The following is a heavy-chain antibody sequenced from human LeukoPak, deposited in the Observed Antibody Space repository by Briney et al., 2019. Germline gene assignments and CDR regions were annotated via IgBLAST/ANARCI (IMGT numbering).Heavy chain of an antibody. J-gene: IGHJ4*02. CDR1: GFTFSSYG. V-gene: IGHV3-33*01. CDR2: IWYDGSNK. D-gene: IGHD6-6*01. Sequence: GGSLRLSCAASGFTFSSYGMHWVRQAPGEGLEWVAVIWYDGSNKYYADSVKGRFTISRDNSKNTLYLQMNSLRAEDTAVYYCARSSSSSGSYLDYWGQGTLVTVSS. CDR3: ARSSSSSGSYLDY.